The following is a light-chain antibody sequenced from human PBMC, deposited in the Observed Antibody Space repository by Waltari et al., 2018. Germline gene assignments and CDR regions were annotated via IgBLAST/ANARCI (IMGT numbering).Light chain of an antibody. CDR1: NNAIGSYNL. CDR3: CSYAGTPRVV. Sequence: QSALTQPASVPGSPGQSITISCTGTNNAIGSYNLVSWYQQHPGKAPKVIIFEVNKRPSGVSNRFSGSKSGNTASLTVSGLHPEDEADYYCCSYAGTPRVVFGGGTKLTVL. J-gene: IGLJ2*01. CDR2: EVN. V-gene: IGLV2-23*02.